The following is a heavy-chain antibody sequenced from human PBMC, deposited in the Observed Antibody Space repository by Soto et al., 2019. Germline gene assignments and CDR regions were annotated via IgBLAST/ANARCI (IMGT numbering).Heavy chain of an antibody. D-gene: IGHD2-15*01. CDR2: IYYSGST. CDR1: GGSISSSSYY. Sequence: SETLSLTCTVSGGSISSSSYYWGWIRQPPGKGLEWIGSIYYSGSTYYNPSLKSRGTISVDTSKNQFSLKLSSVTAADTAVYYCNSPVVAFNYYYGMDVWGQGTTVTVSS. V-gene: IGHV4-39*01. CDR3: NSPVVAFNYYYGMDV. J-gene: IGHJ6*02.